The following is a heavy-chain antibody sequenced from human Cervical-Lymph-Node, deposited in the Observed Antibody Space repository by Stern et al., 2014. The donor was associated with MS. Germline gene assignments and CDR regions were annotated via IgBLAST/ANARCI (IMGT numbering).Heavy chain of an antibody. CDR2: IYPGDSET. J-gene: IGHJ4*02. CDR3: ARQTTAWASDV. Sequence: EVQLVQSGAELIRPGESLKISCTGSGFKFSIYWIDWVRQMPGNGLEWMGIIYPGDSETRYSPSFHGLVTMSADKSTGTAYLQWSTLNASDTAMYFCARQTTAWASDVWGQGTLVTVSS. V-gene: IGHV5-51*01. CDR1: GFKFSIYW. D-gene: IGHD1-14*01.